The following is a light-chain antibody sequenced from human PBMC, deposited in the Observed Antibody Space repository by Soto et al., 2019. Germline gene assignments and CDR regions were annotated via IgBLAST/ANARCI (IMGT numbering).Light chain of an antibody. CDR1: QSISSY. V-gene: IGKV1-39*01. CDR2: AAS. J-gene: IGKJ5*01. Sequence: DIQMTQSPSSLSASVGDRVTITCRASQSISSYLNWYQQKPGKAPKLLIYAASSLQSGVPSMFSGCGSGTEFTLTISSLQPEDFATYYCQQSYSTPLTFGLGTRLEIK. CDR3: QQSYSTPLT.